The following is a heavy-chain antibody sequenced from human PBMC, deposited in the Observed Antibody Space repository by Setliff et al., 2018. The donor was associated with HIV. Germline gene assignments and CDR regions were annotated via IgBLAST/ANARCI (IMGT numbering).Heavy chain of an antibody. J-gene: IGHJ4*02. D-gene: IGHD6-19*01. CDR1: GFTFSHYG. Sequence: GGSLRLSCAASGFTFSHYGMHWVRQAPGKGLEWVTFIRNDASNTYYADSVKGRFTISRDDSKNTLFLQMDSLRPEDTALYYCAKTDGWFLIDYWGQGTLVTVSS. CDR3: AKTDGWFLIDY. CDR2: IRNDASNT. V-gene: IGHV3-30*02.